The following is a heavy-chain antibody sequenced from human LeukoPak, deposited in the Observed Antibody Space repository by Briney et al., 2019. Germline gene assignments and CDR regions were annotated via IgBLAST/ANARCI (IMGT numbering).Heavy chain of an antibody. Sequence: GGSLRLSCAASGFTFSSYSMNWVRQAPGKGLEWVSYISSSSSTIYYADSVKGRFTISRDSAKNSLYLQMNSLRAEDTAVYYCAREGALTVTKDAFDIWGQGTMVTVSS. D-gene: IGHD4-17*01. CDR3: AREGALTVTKDAFDI. J-gene: IGHJ3*02. CDR1: GFTFSSYS. CDR2: ISSSSSTI. V-gene: IGHV3-48*04.